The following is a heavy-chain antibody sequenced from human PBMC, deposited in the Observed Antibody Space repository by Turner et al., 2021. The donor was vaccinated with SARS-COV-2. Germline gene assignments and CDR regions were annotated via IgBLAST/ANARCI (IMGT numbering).Heavy chain of an antibody. D-gene: IGHD6-13*01. CDR2: LYYGGAT. J-gene: IGHJ5*02. V-gene: IGHV4-39*01. Sequence: QLQLQESRSGVGNPSETLSPTCSVSRDSLTRSSFYWGWIRQSPGERLEWRGSLYYGGATYYNPSLNNRVTVSVDTSTNKFSLRLTSVTAADTAVYSCARGISSSSRYFSGFDPWGQGTLVTVSS. CDR3: ARGISSSSRYFSGFDP. CDR1: RDSLTRSSFY.